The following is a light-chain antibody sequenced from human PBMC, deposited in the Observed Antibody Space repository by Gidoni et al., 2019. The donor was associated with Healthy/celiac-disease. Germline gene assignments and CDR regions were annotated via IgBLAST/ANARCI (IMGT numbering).Light chain of an antibody. J-gene: IGKJ4*02. Sequence: IVLTQSPATLSFSPGERATLSCRASQSVSSYLAWYQQKPGKAPRLLIYAASNRATGVPARFSGSGSGTDFTLTISSLEPEDFAAYYCQQRSNRPPLTFGGGTKVEIK. CDR2: AAS. V-gene: IGKV3-11*01. CDR1: QSVSSY. CDR3: QQRSNRPPLT.